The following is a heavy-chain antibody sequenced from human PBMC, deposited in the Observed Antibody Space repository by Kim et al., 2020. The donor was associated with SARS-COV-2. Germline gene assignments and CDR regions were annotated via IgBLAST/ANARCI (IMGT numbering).Heavy chain of an antibody. D-gene: IGHD3-10*01. Sequence: SVKGRFTNSRDNSKNALYLQVNSLGAEDTAVYYCARAKFGELSWGYGMDVWGQGTTVTVSS. J-gene: IGHJ6*02. CDR3: ARAKFGELSWGYGMDV. V-gene: IGHV3-30*07.